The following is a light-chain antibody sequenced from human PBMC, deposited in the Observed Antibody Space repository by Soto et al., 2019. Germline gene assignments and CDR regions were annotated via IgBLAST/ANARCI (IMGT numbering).Light chain of an antibody. V-gene: IGLV7-43*01. Sequence: QTVVTQEPSLTVSPGGPVTLTCASSTGAVTSGNYPSWFQQKPGQTPRTLIYTTNSRHSWTPARFSGSLLGDKAALTLSGVQPEDEAEYYCLLYYGGAQLVFGGGTKLTVL. CDR1: TGAVTSGNY. CDR2: TTN. CDR3: LLYYGGAQLV. J-gene: IGLJ3*02.